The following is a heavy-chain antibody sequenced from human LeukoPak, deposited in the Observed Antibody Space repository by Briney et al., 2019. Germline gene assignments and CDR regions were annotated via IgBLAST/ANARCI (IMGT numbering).Heavy chain of an antibody. CDR2: IYSSGST. D-gene: IGHD1-14*01. Sequence: SETLSLTCSVSGSSFRGYYWGWIRQPAGKGLEWIGRIYSSGSTNYNPSLKSRVTISVDTSKNQFSLKLSSVTAADTAVYYCARGGTLFDYWGQGTLVTVSS. CDR1: GSSFRGYY. CDR3: ARGGTLFDY. V-gene: IGHV4-4*07. J-gene: IGHJ4*02.